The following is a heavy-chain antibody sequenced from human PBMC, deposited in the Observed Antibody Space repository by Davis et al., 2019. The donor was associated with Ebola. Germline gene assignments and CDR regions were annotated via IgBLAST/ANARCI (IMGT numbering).Heavy chain of an antibody. D-gene: IGHD3-10*01. V-gene: IGHV3-15*01. CDR3: ATWSGAV. J-gene: IGHJ4*02. CDR2: VKSKTDGGTT. Sequence: GESLKISCAASGFTFSNVWMTWVRQAPGKGLECVGRVKSKTDGGTTDYAAPVKGRFTISRDDSRNTLYLQMNSLQTEDTAVYYCATWSGAVWGQGTLVTVSS. CDR1: GFTFSNVW.